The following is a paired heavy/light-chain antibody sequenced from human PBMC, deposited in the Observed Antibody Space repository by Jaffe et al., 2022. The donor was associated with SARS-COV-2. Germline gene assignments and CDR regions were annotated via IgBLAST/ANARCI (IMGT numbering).Light chain of an antibody. CDR1: NSDVGGYNY. Sequence: QSALTQPASESGSPGQSITISCTGTNSDVGGYNYVSWYQQHSGKAPKLMIFDVTSRPSGVSNRFSGSRSGNTASLTISGLQAEDEASYYCSSYRSGNTLIFGGGTRLTVL. CDR2: DVT. J-gene: IGLJ2*01. CDR3: SSYRSGNTLI. V-gene: IGLV2-14*01.
Heavy chain of an antibody. CDR1: GFTFTNYA. J-gene: IGHJ6*01. CDR2: LSGSGDTT. CDR3: AKSGSYHFYYFGLDV. V-gene: IGHV3-23*01. D-gene: IGHD1-26*01. Sequence: EVQLLESGGGLAQPGGSLRLSCAASGFTFTNYAMNWVRQAPGKGLEWVSALSGSGDTTYYADSVKGRFTISRDNSKNTLYLQMNSLRAEDSAVYYCAKSGSYHFYYFGLDVWGHGTTVTVSS.